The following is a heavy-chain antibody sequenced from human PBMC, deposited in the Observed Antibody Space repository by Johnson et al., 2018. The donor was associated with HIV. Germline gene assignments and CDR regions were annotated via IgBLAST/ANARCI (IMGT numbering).Heavy chain of an antibody. D-gene: IGHD3-3*01. J-gene: IGHJ3*02. CDR2: ISWNSNNI. Sequence: VQLVESGGGFVQPGRSLRLSCAPSGFTIDDDAIHWVRQAPGKGLEWVSVISWNSNNIGYVDSVKGRFTISRDNAKKSLYLQMNSLRAEDTDLYYCAKDKSLQFLEGAFDIWGQGTMVTISS. V-gene: IGHV3-9*01. CDR3: AKDKSLQFLEGAFDI. CDR1: GFTIDDDA.